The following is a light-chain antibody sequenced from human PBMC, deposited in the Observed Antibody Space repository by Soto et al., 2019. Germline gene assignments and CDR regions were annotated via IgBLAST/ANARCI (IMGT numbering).Light chain of an antibody. CDR2: DAF. J-gene: IGKJ1*01. V-gene: IGKV1D-13*01. CDR1: QGIRSE. CDR3: QQYKDFWT. Sequence: AIQMTQSPSSLSASVGDRVTITCRASQGIRSELGWYQQKPGKAPHLLIYDAFSLESGVPSRFSGSGSGTEFTLTISSLQPDDSAIYYCQQYKDFWTFGQGTKVDIK.